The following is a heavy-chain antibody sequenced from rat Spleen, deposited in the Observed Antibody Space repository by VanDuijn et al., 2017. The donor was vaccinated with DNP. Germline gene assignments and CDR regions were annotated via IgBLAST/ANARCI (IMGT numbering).Heavy chain of an antibody. V-gene: IGHV2-16*01. Sequence: QVQLKESGPGLVQPSQTLSLTCTVSGFSLTSYGVNWVRQPPGKGLEWIGGIWSGGSTDYNSALKSRLSISRDTSKSQVLLKMNSLQTEDTAVYFCARSPAGKYNGWLAYWGPGTLVTVSS. CDR3: ARSPAGKYNGWLAY. D-gene: IGHD1-5*01. CDR2: IWSGGST. CDR1: GFSLTSYG. J-gene: IGHJ3*01.